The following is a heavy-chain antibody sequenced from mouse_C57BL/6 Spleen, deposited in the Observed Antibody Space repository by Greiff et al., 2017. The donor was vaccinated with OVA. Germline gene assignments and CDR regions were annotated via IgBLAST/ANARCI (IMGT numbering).Heavy chain of an antibody. Sequence: VRVVESGAELAKPGASVKLSCKASGYTFTSYWMHWVKQRPGQGLEWIGYINPSSGYTKYNQKFKDKATLTADKSSSTAYMQLSSLTYEDSAVYYCARNYYGSSLFDYWGQGTTLTVSS. J-gene: IGHJ2*01. CDR3: ARNYYGSSLFDY. CDR2: INPSSGYT. D-gene: IGHD1-1*01. CDR1: GYTFTSYW. V-gene: IGHV1-7*01.